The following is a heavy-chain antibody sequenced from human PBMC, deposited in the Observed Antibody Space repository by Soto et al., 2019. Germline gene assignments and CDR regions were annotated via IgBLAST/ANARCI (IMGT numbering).Heavy chain of an antibody. V-gene: IGHV4-31*03. CDR3: ARGGDVAYCSSTSCYAGWFDP. D-gene: IGHD2-2*01. Sequence: SATLSLTCTVSGGSISSGGYYWSWIRQHPGKGLEWIGYIYYSGSTYYNPSLKSRVTISVDTSKNQFSLKLSSVTAADTAVYYCARGGDVAYCSSTSCYAGWFDPWGQGTLVTVSS. J-gene: IGHJ5*02. CDR2: IYYSGST. CDR1: GGSISSGGYY.